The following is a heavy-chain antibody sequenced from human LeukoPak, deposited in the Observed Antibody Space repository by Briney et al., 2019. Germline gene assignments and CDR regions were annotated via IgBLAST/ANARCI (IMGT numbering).Heavy chain of an antibody. V-gene: IGHV3-11*04. CDR1: GFTFSDYY. CDR3: AREPHDFHEEDGFDI. Sequence: GGSLRLSCAASGFTFSDYYMTWIRQAPGEGLEWVSYISSTGSTTCYADSVKGRFTISRDNARKSLYLQMNSLRADDTAVYYCAREPHDFHEEDGFDIWGQGTLVTVSS. D-gene: IGHD2-21*02. CDR2: ISSTGSTT. J-gene: IGHJ3*02.